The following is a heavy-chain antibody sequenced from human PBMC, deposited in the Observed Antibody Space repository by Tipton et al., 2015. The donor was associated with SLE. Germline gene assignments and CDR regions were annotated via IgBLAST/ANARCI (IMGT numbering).Heavy chain of an antibody. D-gene: IGHD3-3*01. CDR2: IYTSGST. J-gene: IGHJ3*02. Sequence: TLSLTCTVSGGSISSGSYYWSWIRQPAGKGLEWIGRIYTSGSTNYNPSLKSRVTISVDTPKNQLSLKLSSVTAADTAVYYCARGFLEWLFDDAFDIWGQGTMVTVPS. CDR3: ARGFLEWLFDDAFDI. V-gene: IGHV4-61*02. CDR1: GGSISSGSYY.